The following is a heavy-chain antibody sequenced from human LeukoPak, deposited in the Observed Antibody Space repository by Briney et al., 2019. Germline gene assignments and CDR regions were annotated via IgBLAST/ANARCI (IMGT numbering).Heavy chain of an antibody. V-gene: IGHV1-18*04. D-gene: IGHD3-10*01. Sequence: ASVKVSCKASGYTFTSYGISWVRQAPGQGLEWMGWISAYNGNTNYAQKLLGRVTMTTDTSTSTAYMELRSLRSDDTAVYYCARDRAWYYGSGVDYWGQGTLVTVSS. J-gene: IGHJ4*02. CDR1: GYTFTSYG. CDR3: ARDRAWYYGSGVDY. CDR2: ISAYNGNT.